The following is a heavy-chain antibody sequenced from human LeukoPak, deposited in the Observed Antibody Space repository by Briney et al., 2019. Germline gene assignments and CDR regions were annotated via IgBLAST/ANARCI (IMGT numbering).Heavy chain of an antibody. CDR3: ARAVLYYYDSSGYSVAFDI. CDR2: IYYSGST. J-gene: IGHJ3*02. V-gene: IGHV4-59*08. D-gene: IGHD3-22*01. Sequence: SSETLSLTCTVSGGSISSYYWSWIRQPPGKGLEWIGYIYYSGSTNYNPSLKSRVTISVDTSKNQFSLKLSSVTAADTAVYYCARAVLYYYDSSGYSVAFDIWGQGTMVTVSS. CDR1: GGSISSYY.